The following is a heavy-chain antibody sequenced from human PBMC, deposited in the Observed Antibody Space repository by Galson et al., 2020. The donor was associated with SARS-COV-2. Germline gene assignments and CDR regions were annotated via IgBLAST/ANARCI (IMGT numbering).Heavy chain of an antibody. CDR2: ISYDGSNK. J-gene: IGHJ6*03. CDR3: AKGYAKYYGYYMDG. V-gene: IGHV3-30*04. Sequence: GGSLRLPCAASGFTFSSYAMHWVRQAPGKGLEWVAVISYDGSNKYYADSVKGRFTISRDNSKNTLYLQMNSLRAEDTAVYYCAKGYAKYYGYYMDGWGKGTTVTMSS. CDR1: GFTFSSYA. D-gene: IGHD2-8*01.